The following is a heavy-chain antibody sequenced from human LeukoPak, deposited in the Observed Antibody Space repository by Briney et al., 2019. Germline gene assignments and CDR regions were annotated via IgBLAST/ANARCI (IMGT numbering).Heavy chain of an antibody. CDR2: IYSGGTT. J-gene: IGHJ6*02. V-gene: IGHV3-53*01. CDR3: ARGRYEISAAMDV. D-gene: IGHD5-12*01. CDR1: GFTVSSNY. Sequence: GGSLRLSCAASGFTVSSNYMTWVRQAPGKGLEWVSIIYSGGTTYYADSVKGRFTISRDNSKNTLYLQMNSLRAEDTAVYYCARGRYEISAAMDVWGQGTTVTVSS.